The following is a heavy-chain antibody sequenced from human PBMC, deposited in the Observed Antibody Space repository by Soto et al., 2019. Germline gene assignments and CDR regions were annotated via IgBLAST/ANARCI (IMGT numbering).Heavy chain of an antibody. J-gene: IGHJ3*01. CDR2: IIPIFGTA. CDR1: GGTFSSYA. Sequence: GASVKVSCKASGGTFSSYAISWVRQAPGQGLEWMGGIIPIFGTANYAQKFQGRVTITADESTSTAYMELSSLRSEDTAVYYCARSASHYDVWSGYSYDAFDVWGQGTMVTVS. V-gene: IGHV1-69*13. D-gene: IGHD3-3*01. CDR3: ARSASHYDVWSGYSYDAFDV.